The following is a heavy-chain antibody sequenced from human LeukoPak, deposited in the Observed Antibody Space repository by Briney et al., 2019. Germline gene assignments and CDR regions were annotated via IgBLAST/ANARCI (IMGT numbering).Heavy chain of an antibody. CDR2: ISDDGSNK. Sequence: PGGSLRLSCAASGFTFSSYGMHWVRQAPGKGLEWVAVISDDGSNKYYADSVKGRFTISRDNSKNTLYLQMNSLRAEDTVVYYCAKDFYAFGEVGATWFDPWGQGTLVTVSS. CDR3: AKDFYAFGEVGATWFDP. CDR1: GFTFSSYG. J-gene: IGHJ5*02. V-gene: IGHV3-30*18. D-gene: IGHD1-26*01.